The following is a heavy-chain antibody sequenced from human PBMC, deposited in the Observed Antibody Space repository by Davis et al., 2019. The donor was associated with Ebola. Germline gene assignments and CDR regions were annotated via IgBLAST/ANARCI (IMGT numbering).Heavy chain of an antibody. J-gene: IGHJ3*02. CDR3: ARGYCSGGSCYSGDI. V-gene: IGHV1-2*02. CDR2: INPNSGGT. D-gene: IGHD2-15*01. CDR1: GYTFTGYY. Sequence: ASVTVSCKASGYTFTGYYMHWVRQAPGQGLEWMGWINPNSGGTNYAQKFQGRVTMTRDTSISTAYMELSRLRSDDTAVYYCARGYCSGGSCYSGDIWGQGTMVTVSS.